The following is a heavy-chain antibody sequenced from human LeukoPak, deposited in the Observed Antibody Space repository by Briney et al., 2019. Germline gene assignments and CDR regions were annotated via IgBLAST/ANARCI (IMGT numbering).Heavy chain of an antibody. CDR3: VKDLGARGGGASPEY. Sequence: PGGSLRLSCAASGFTFSNYAMIWVRQVPGKGLEWVSSISSGAEVTYYADSVKGRFTISRDNSKSKLFMQMNSLRAEDTAVYYCVKDLGARGGGASPEYWGQGTLVTVCS. V-gene: IGHV3-23*01. D-gene: IGHD3-16*01. CDR2: ISSGAEVT. CDR1: GFTFSNYA. J-gene: IGHJ4*02.